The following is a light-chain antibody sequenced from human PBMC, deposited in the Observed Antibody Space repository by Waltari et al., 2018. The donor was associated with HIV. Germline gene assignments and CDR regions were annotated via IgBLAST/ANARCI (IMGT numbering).Light chain of an antibody. CDR3: MHALQLPLT. Sequence: IVMTQYPLSLPVTPGETASISYRSSQSLLHSNGNNYLHWYLQKPGQSPQLLIYLASNRASGVPDRFSGSGSGTDFTLKISRVDVDDVGVYYCMHALQLPLTSGGGTKVEIK. V-gene: IGKV2-28*01. CDR2: LAS. J-gene: IGKJ4*01. CDR1: QSLLHSNGNNY.